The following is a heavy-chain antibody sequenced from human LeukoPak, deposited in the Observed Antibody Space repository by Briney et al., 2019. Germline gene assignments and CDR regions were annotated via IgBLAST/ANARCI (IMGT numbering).Heavy chain of an antibody. J-gene: IGHJ4*02. CDR2: ISTDTT. CDR3: AKGLAAGGPL. V-gene: IGHV3-23*01. CDR1: GFTFSRYG. Sequence: GGSLRLSCAASGFTFSRYGMSWVRQAPGEGLEWVSAISTDTTYYADSVKGRFTISRDNSKNTVYLQISSLRAEDSATYYCAKGLAAGGPLWGQGTLVIASS. D-gene: IGHD6-13*01.